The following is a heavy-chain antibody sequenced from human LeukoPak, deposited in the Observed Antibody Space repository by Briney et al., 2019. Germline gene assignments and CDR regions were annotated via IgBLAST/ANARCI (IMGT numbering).Heavy chain of an antibody. D-gene: IGHD3-22*01. CDR1: GYTFTSYG. J-gene: IGHJ6*02. V-gene: IGHV1-18*01. CDR3: AREYYYDSSGYYYYGMDV. CDR2: ISAYNGNT. Sequence: ASVKVSCKASGYTFTSYGISWVRQAPGQGLELMGWISAYNGNTNYAQKLQGRVTMTTDTSTSTAYMELRSLRSDDTAVYYCAREYYYDSSGYYYYGMDVWGQGTTVTVSS.